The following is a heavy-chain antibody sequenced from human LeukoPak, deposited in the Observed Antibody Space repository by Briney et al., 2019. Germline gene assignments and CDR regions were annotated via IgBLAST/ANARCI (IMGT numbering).Heavy chain of an antibody. V-gene: IGHV4-4*07. CDR1: GGSISSYY. J-gene: IGHJ4*02. CDR3: AGHTYYYDSSGYYSSYYFDY. D-gene: IGHD3-22*01. CDR2: IYTSGST. Sequence: SETLSLTCTVSGGSISSYYWSWIRQPAGKGLEWIGRIYTSGSTNYNPSLKSRVTMSVDTSKNQFSLKLSSVTAADTAVYYCAGHTYYYDSSGYYSSYYFDYWGQGTLVTVSS.